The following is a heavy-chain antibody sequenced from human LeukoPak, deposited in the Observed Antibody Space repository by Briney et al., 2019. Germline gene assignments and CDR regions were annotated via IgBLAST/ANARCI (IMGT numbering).Heavy chain of an antibody. J-gene: IGHJ6*03. CDR1: GFTFSVYW. CDR2: IKEDGSEG. Sequence: GGALRLSCAASGFTFSVYWMRWVRQAPGEGLEWGANIKEDGSEGYYVDSVKGRFTVSRDNAKSSLYLQLNSLRAEDTAVYYCATRSCSISACRASSYHCMDFWGKGTTVTVSS. D-gene: IGHD2-2*01. CDR3: ATRSCSISACRASSYHCMDF. V-gene: IGHV3-7*01.